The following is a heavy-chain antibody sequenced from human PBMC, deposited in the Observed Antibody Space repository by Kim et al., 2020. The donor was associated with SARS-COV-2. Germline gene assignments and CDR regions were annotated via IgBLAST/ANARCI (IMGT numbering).Heavy chain of an antibody. J-gene: IGHJ4*02. CDR3: GKDRHLQVPDY. V-gene: IGHV3-43*02. CDR2: ISGDGGST. CDR1: GFTFGDYA. Sequence: GGSLRLSCAASGFTFGDYAMHWVRQAPGKGLEWVSHISGDGGSTYYADSVKGRFTISRDNSKNSLYLQMNSLRTEETALYYCGKDRHLQVPDYWGQGTLVTVSS.